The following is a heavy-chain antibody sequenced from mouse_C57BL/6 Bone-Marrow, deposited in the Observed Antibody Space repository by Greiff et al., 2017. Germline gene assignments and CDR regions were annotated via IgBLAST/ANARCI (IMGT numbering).Heavy chain of an antibody. Sequence: VQLQQSGAELVRPGASVKLSCPASGFNIKDDYMHWVKQRPEQGLEWIGWIDPENGDTEYASKFQGKATITADTSSHTAYLQRGSLTSEYTAVYYCTTVPFDYWGQGTTLTVSS. CDR1: GFNIKDDY. CDR3: TTVPFDY. CDR2: IDPENGDT. V-gene: IGHV14-4*01. J-gene: IGHJ2*01.